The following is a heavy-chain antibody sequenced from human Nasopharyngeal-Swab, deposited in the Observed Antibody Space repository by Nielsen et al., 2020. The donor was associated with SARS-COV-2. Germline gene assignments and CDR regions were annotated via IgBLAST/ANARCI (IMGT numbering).Heavy chain of an antibody. V-gene: IGHV4-59*12. J-gene: IGHJ3*02. Sequence: SETLSLTCTVFGGSISTYYWSWIRQAPGKGLECIGYIYYSGSNNYNPSLKSLVTISVDTSKNQFSLKLSSVTAADTAVYYCAREVRGYAYGTRSFDIWGQGTMVNVSS. CDR3: AREVRGYAYGTRSFDI. D-gene: IGHD5-18*01. CDR2: IYYSGSN. CDR1: GGSISTYY.